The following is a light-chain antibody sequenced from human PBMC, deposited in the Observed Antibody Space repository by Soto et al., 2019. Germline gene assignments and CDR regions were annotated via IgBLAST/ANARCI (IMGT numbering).Light chain of an antibody. V-gene: IGLV1-47*01. CDR2: RNN. J-gene: IGLJ2*01. Sequence: LTQPPSASGTPGQRVTISCSGSSSNIGSNYVYWYQQLPGTAPKLLIYRNNQRPSGVPDRFSGSKSGTSASLAISGLRSEDEADYYCPAWDDSLSGPHVVFGGGTKLTVL. CDR1: SSNIGSNY. CDR3: PAWDDSLSGPHVV.